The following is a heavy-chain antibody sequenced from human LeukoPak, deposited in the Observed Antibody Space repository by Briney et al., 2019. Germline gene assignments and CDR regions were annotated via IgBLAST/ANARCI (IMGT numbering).Heavy chain of an antibody. CDR2: IIPIFGTA. CDR3: ARGNYDFWSGYSLALGGDWFDP. CDR1: GGTFSSYA. D-gene: IGHD3-3*01. Sequence: SVKVSCKAPGGTFSSYAISWVRQAPGQGLEWMGRIIPIFGTANYAQKFQGRVTITADESTSTAYMELSSLRSEDTAVYYCARGNYDFWSGYSLALGGDWFDPWGQGTLVTVSS. J-gene: IGHJ5*01. V-gene: IGHV1-69*13.